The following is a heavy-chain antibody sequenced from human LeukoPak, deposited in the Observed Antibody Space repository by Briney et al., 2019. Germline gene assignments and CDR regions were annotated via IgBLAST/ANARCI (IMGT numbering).Heavy chain of an antibody. Sequence: SQTLSLTCTVSGGSISSGSYYWSWIRQPAGKGLEWIGRIYTSGSTNYNPSLKSRVTISVDTSKNQFSLKLSSVTAADTAVYYCARAEYSSSWYFPRCLNYWGQGTLVTVSS. CDR1: GGSISSGSYY. V-gene: IGHV4-61*02. J-gene: IGHJ4*02. CDR3: ARAEYSSSWYFPRCLNY. CDR2: IYTSGST. D-gene: IGHD6-13*01.